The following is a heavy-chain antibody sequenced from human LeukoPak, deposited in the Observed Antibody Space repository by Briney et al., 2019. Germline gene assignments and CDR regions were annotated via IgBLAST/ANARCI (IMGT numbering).Heavy chain of an antibody. CDR2: ISAYNGNT. CDR1: GYTFTSYG. J-gene: IGHJ6*03. Sequence: ASVTVSCKASGYTFTSYGISWVRQAPGQGLEWMGWISAYNGNTNYAQKLQGRVTMTTDTSTSTAYMELRSLRSDDTAVYYCARAGITNYYYYMDVWGKGTTVTVSS. CDR3: ARAGITNYYYYMDV. V-gene: IGHV1-18*01. D-gene: IGHD3-10*01.